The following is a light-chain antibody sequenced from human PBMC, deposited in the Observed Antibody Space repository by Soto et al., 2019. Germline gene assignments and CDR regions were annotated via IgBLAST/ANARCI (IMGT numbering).Light chain of an antibody. V-gene: IGKV1-6*02. CDR1: QDIGND. CDR2: AAS. J-gene: IGKJ1*01. CDR3: LQVFNFPRA. Sequence: AIQMTQSPSSLAGSVGDRLTITCRASQDIGNDLGWYQQKPGKAPKLVNSAASSLQGGVASRFSGSGSGTEFTLTISSLQAEDFATYYCLQVFNFPRAFGQGTKVDIK.